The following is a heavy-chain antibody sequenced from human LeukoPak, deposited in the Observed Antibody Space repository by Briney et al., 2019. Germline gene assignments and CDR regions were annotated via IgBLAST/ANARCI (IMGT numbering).Heavy chain of an antibody. J-gene: IGHJ6*03. D-gene: IGHD3-16*01. V-gene: IGHV1-18*01. CDR1: GYTFTIYG. Sequence: ASVKVSCKASGYTFTIYGISWVRRAPGQGLEWMGWISAYNGNTNYAQKLQGRVTMTTDTSTSTAYMELRSLRSDDTAVYYCASVGGALYYYYYMDVWGKGTPVTVSS. CDR3: ASVGGALYYYYYMDV. CDR2: ISAYNGNT.